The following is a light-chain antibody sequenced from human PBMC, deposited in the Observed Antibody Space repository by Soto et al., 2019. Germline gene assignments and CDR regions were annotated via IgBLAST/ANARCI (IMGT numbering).Light chain of an antibody. J-gene: IGKJ5*01. CDR3: QQYGHSPIT. Sequence: EIVLTQSPGTLSLSPGERVTLSCRASQSLSGNYLAWYQQKPGQAPKFLIYGASNRATGIPDRFSGGGSGTDCALTINRLEPKDFAVYYCQQYGHSPITFGQGKRLQIK. V-gene: IGKV3-20*01. CDR2: GAS. CDR1: QSLSGNY.